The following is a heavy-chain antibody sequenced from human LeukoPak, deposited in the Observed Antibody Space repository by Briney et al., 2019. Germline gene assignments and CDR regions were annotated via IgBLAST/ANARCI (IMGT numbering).Heavy chain of an antibody. V-gene: IGHV1-2*02. J-gene: IGHJ3*02. D-gene: IGHD3-22*01. CDR2: INPNSGGT. Sequence: ASVKVSCKAPAVTFTSYAISWVRQAPGQGLEWMGWINPNSGGTNYAQKFQGRVTMTRDTSISTAYMELSRLRSDDTAVYYCARSITMIVVGQDAFDIWGQGTMVTVSS. CDR3: ARSITMIVVGQDAFDI. CDR1: AVTFTSYA.